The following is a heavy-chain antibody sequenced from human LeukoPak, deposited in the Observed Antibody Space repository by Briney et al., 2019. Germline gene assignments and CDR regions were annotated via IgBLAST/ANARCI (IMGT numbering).Heavy chain of an antibody. CDR2: INPNSGDT. Sequence: ASVKASCKADGYTFTGYYMHWVRQAPGQGLEWMGWINPNSGDTKYAQKFQGRVTMTRDTSISTAYMELTRLRSDDSAVYYCARGETEETGTRPDAFDIWGQGTMVTVSS. D-gene: IGHD6-13*01. J-gene: IGHJ3*02. CDR3: ARGETEETGTRPDAFDI. CDR1: GYTFTGYY. V-gene: IGHV1-2*02.